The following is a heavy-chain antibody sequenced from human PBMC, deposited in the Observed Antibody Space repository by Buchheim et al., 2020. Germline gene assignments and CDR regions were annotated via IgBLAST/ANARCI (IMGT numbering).Heavy chain of an antibody. CDR1: GFTFSSYG. V-gene: IGHV3-30*03. CDR3: AAGPTYYYESSGYASDY. D-gene: IGHD3-22*01. Sequence: QVQLVESGGGVVQPGRSLRLSCAASGFTFSSYGMHWVRQAPGKGLEWVAVISYDGSNKYYADSVKGRFTISRDNSKNTLYLQMNSLRAEDTAVYYCAAGPTYYYESSGYASDYWGQGTL. CDR2: ISYDGSNK. J-gene: IGHJ4*02.